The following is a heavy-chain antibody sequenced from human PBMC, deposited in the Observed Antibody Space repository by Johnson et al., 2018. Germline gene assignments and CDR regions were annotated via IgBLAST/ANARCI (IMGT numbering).Heavy chain of an antibody. D-gene: IGHD5-18*01. CDR2: IKQDGSEK. V-gene: IGHV3-7*01. CDR1: GFTFSRYW. Sequence: VQLVQSGGGLVQPGGSLRLSCAASGFTFSRYWMSWVRQAPGKGLEWVANIKQDGSEKYFVDSVKGRFTISRANAKNSLYLQMNSLRAEDTAVYYCARGTATVSYYGMDVWGQGTTVTVSS. CDR3: ARGTATVSYYGMDV. J-gene: IGHJ6*02.